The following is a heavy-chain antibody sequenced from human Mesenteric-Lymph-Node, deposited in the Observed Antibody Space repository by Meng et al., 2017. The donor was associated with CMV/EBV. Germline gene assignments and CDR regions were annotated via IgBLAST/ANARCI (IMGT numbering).Heavy chain of an antibody. Sequence: GESLKISCAASGFTLSSSAMNWVRQAPGKGLEWVSYISSSSSTIYYADSVKGRFTISRDNAKNSLYLQMNSLRAEDTAVYYCARGEYDFWSGYYANHAGFDYRGQGTLVTVSS. J-gene: IGHJ4*02. CDR2: ISSSSSTI. CDR1: GFTLSSSA. D-gene: IGHD3/OR15-3a*01. V-gene: IGHV3-48*04. CDR3: ARGEYDFWSGYYANHAGFDY.